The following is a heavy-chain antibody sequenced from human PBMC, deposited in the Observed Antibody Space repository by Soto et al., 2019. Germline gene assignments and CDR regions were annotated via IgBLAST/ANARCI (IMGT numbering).Heavy chain of an antibody. D-gene: IGHD3-9*01. Sequence: GESLKISCKGSGYSFTSYWIGWVRQMPGKGLEWMGIIYPGDSDTRYSPSFQGQVTISADKSISTAYLQWSSLKASDTAMYYCAMGYYDILTGYYSPFDYWGQGTLVTVSS. CDR2: IYPGDSDT. CDR1: GYSFTSYW. V-gene: IGHV5-51*01. CDR3: AMGYYDILTGYYSPFDY. J-gene: IGHJ4*02.